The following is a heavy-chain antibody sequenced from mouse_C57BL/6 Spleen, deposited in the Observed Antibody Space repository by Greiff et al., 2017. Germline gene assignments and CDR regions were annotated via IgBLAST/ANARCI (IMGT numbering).Heavy chain of an antibody. CDR1: GFTFSDYG. J-gene: IGHJ4*01. CDR2: ISNLAYSI. V-gene: IGHV5-15*04. Sequence: EVKLMESGGGLVQPGGSLKLSCAASGFTFSDYGMAWVRQAPRKGPEWVAFISNLAYSIYYADTVTGRFTISRENAKNTLYLEMSSLRSEDTAMYYCARRAGRDYAMDYWGQGTSVTVSS. CDR3: ARRAGRDYAMDY.